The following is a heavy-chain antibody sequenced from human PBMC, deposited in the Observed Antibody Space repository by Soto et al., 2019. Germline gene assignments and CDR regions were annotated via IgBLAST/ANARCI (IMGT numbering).Heavy chain of an antibody. Sequence: GESLKISCKGSGYSFTSYWIGWVRQMPGKGLEWMGITYPGDSDTRYSPSFQGQVTISADKSISTAYLQWSSLKASDTAMYYCARQVLRYFDWPPLTGRWFDPWGQGTLVTVSS. CDR1: GYSFTSYW. D-gene: IGHD3-9*01. V-gene: IGHV5-51*01. J-gene: IGHJ5*02. CDR3: ARQVLRYFDWPPLTGRWFDP. CDR2: TYPGDSDT.